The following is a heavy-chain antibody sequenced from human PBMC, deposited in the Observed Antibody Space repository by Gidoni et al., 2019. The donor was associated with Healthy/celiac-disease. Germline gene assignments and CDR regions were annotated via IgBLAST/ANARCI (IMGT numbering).Heavy chain of an antibody. D-gene: IGHD6-13*01. J-gene: IGHJ4*02. CDR1: GFTFGDYA. V-gene: IGHV3-49*05. CDR2: IRSKAYGGTT. CDR3: TRDVRQQSRGFDY. Sequence: EVQLVESGGGLVKPGRSLRLSSTASGFTFGDYAMSWFRQAPGKGLEWVGFIRSKAYGGTTEYAASVKGRFTISRDDSKSIAYLQMNSLKTEDTAVYYCTRDVRQQSRGFDYWGQGTLVTVSS.